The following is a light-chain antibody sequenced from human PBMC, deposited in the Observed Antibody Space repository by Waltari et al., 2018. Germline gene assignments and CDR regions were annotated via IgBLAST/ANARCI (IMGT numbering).Light chain of an antibody. J-gene: IGLJ3*02. CDR1: SGHINNV. V-gene: IGLV4-69*01. CDR3: QTGGHGTWV. CDR2: VNSGGSH. Sequence: QLVLTQSPSASASLGASVKLTCTLSSGHINNVIAWLQQRPEKGPRYLMKVNSGGSHNKGDDIPDRFSGSGSGAERYLSISSLQSEDEADYICQTGGHGTWVFGGGTKLTVL.